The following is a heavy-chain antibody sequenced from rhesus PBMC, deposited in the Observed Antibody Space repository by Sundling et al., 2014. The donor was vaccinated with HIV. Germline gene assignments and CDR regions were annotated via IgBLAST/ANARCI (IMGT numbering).Heavy chain of an antibody. Sequence: QVQLLQSGAEVKKPGSSVKVSCKASGYIFTDYYIHWVRRAPEQGLEWMGRINPKTGGTEYAQNFQGRVTMTRDTSTTTAYMELSSLRSEDTAVYYCASEYYEDDYGYYNSYGLDSWGQGSSSPSPQ. D-gene: IGHD3-9*01. V-gene: IGHV1-138*01. CDR3: ASEYYEDDYGYYNSYGLDS. CDR1: GYIFTDYY. CDR2: INPKTGGT. J-gene: IGHJ6*01.